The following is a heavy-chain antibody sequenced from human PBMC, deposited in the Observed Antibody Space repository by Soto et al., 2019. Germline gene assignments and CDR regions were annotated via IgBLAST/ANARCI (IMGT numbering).Heavy chain of an antibody. V-gene: IGHV4-59*08. CDR2: IYYSGST. D-gene: IGHD5-12*01. CDR3: ARKKVATIGWGAFDI. Sequence: SETLSLTCTVSGGSISSYYWSWIRQPPGKGVEWIGYIYYSGSTNYNPSLKSRVTISVDTSKNQFSLKLSSVTAADTAVYYCARKKVATIGWGAFDIWGQGTMVTVSS. J-gene: IGHJ3*02. CDR1: GGSISSYY.